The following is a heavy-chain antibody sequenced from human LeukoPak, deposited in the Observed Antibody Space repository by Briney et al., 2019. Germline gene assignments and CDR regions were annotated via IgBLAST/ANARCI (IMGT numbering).Heavy chain of an antibody. CDR2: IKQDGSEK. D-gene: IGHD3-22*01. CDR1: GFTFSSYW. Sequence: RPGGSLRLSCAASGFTFSSYWMRWVRQAPGKGLEWVANIKQDGSEKYYVDSVKGRFTISRDNAKNSLYLQMNSLRAEDTAVYSCVRDGDTSGYTNWGQGTLVTVSS. J-gene: IGHJ4*02. CDR3: VRDGDTSGYTN. V-gene: IGHV3-7*01.